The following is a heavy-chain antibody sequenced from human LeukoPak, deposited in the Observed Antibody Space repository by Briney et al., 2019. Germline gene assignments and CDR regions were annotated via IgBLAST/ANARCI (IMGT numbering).Heavy chain of an antibody. CDR1: GFTFSSYS. V-gene: IGHV3-48*01. J-gene: IGHJ4*02. Sequence: PGGSLRLSRAASGFTFSSYSMNWVRQAPGKGLEWVSYISSSSSTIYYADSVKGRFTISRDNAKNSLYLQMNSLRAEDTAVYYCARHSSHGYYYGSGSYPYYFDYWGQGTLVTVSS. D-gene: IGHD3-10*01. CDR3: ARHSSHGYYYGSGSYPYYFDY. CDR2: ISSSSSTI.